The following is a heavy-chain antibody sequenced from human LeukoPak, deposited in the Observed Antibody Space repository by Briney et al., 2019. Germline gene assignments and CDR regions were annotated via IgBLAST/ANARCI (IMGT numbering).Heavy chain of an antibody. Sequence: GGSLRPSCAASGFTFNTYAMSWVRQAPGKGLEWVSAVSGSGNLIYYADSVKGRFTISRDNSKSTLYLQMNSLRAEDTAVYYCAKELRGSYYDSSGNLDYWGQGTLVTVSS. CDR1: GFTFNTYA. J-gene: IGHJ4*02. D-gene: IGHD3-22*01. V-gene: IGHV3-23*01. CDR3: AKELRGSYYDSSGNLDY. CDR2: VSGSGNLI.